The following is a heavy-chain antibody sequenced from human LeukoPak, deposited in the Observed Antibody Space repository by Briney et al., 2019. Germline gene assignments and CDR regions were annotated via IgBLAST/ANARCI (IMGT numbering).Heavy chain of an antibody. CDR3: AREKFGATRDAFDI. Sequence: ASVKVSCKASDYTFTSYGISWVRQAPGQGLEWMGWISAYNGNTNYAQKLQGRVTMTTDTSTSTAYMELRSLRSDDTAVYYCAREKFGATRDAFDIWGQGTMVTVSS. J-gene: IGHJ3*02. CDR1: DYTFTSYG. D-gene: IGHD1-26*01. V-gene: IGHV1-18*01. CDR2: ISAYNGNT.